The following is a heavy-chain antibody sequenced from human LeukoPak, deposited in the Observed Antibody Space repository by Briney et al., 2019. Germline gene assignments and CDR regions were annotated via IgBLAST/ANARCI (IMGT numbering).Heavy chain of an antibody. CDR2: IDTSGST. D-gene: IGHD6-19*01. J-gene: IGHJ4*02. CDR1: GVSISHYY. CDR3: ARSQWQIDY. Sequence: SETLSLTCTVSGVSISHYYWTWIRQPAGGGLEWIGRIDTSGSTNYNPSLKSRVTMSSDTSNNQFSLNLMSVDATDTAVYYCARSQWQIDYWGQGILVTVSP. V-gene: IGHV4-4*07.